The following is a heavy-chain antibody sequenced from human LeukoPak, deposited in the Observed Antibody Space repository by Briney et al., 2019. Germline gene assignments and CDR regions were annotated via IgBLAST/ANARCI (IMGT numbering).Heavy chain of an antibody. D-gene: IGHD3-10*01. J-gene: IGHJ3*02. Sequence: SETLSLTCTVSGGSLSRSSYYWDWLRQPPGTGLEWLASIYFSGNTYYNPSLKSRVTISVDTSKNQFSLKLSSVTAADTAVYYCARPRRGAPGAFDIWGQGTMVTVSS. CDR3: ARPRRGAPGAFDI. V-gene: IGHV4-39*07. CDR1: GGSLSRSSYY. CDR2: IYFSGNT.